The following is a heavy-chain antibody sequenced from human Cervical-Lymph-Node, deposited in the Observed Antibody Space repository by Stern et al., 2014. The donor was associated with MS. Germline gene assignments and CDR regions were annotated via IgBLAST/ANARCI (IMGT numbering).Heavy chain of an antibody. Sequence: VQMLESGGGLVKPGGSLRLSCGAAGFSFSDYYMSWIRQAPGKGLEWVTYISGSTSYTKYADSVKDRFTISRDNTKNSLYLQMNSLSAEDTAVYYCARGYSSGWYAGSDYWGQGALVTVSS. J-gene: IGHJ4*02. D-gene: IGHD6-19*01. CDR3: ARGYSSGWYAGSDY. V-gene: IGHV3-11*06. CDR1: GFSFSDYY. CDR2: ISGSTSYT.